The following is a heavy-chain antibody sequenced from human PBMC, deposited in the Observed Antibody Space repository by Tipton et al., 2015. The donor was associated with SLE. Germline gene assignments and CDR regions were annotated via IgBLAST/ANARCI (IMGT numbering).Heavy chain of an antibody. D-gene: IGHD2-21*01. Sequence: TLSLTCTVSDDSISSISYYLGWIRQPPGKGLEWIGSCYYSGNTYYSPSLKSRVTISVDASKNQFSLKLTSVTAADTALYYCARRGRGEGAFDIWGQGTMVTVSS. CDR1: DDSISSISYY. V-gene: IGHV4-39*07. CDR3: ARRGRGEGAFDI. CDR2: CYYSGNT. J-gene: IGHJ3*02.